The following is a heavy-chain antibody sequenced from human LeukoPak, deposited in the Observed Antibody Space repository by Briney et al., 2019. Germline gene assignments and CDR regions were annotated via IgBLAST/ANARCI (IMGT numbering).Heavy chain of an antibody. D-gene: IGHD1-26*01. Sequence: SETLSLTCAVYGGSFSSYYWSWIRQPPGKGLEWIGYIYYSGSTNYNPSLKSRVTISVDTSKNQFSLKLSSVTAADTAVYYCARQGAYYYYMDVWGKGTTVTVSS. J-gene: IGHJ6*03. CDR2: IYYSGST. V-gene: IGHV4-59*01. CDR1: GGSFSSYY. CDR3: ARQGAYYYYMDV.